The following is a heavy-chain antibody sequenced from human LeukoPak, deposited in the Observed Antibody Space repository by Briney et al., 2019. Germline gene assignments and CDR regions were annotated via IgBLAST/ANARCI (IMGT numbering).Heavy chain of an antibody. Sequence: PGGSLRLSCAASGFTFSSYWMSWVRQAPGKGLEWVTNIKQHGSEKYYVDSVKGRFTISRDNAKNSLYLQMNSLRAEDTAVYYRARVPPNTVTTLQYFDYWGQGTLVTVSS. D-gene: IGHD4-17*01. CDR1: GFTFSSYW. V-gene: IGHV3-7*01. CDR2: IKQHGSEK. CDR3: ARVPPNTVTTLQYFDY. J-gene: IGHJ4*02.